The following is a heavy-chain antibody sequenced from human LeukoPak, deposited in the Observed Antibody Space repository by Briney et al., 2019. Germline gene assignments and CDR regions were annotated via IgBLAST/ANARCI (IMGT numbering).Heavy chain of an antibody. D-gene: IGHD2-15*01. Sequence: KSSETLSLTCTVSGDSISSTSYFWGWIRQPPGKGLEWIATIYYSGTTYYNPSLKSRVTISVDTSKNQFSLKLSSVSASDTAVHYCARHKCSGIYCPFDYWGQGTLVTVSS. J-gene: IGHJ4*02. V-gene: IGHV4-39*01. CDR3: ARHKCSGIYCPFDY. CDR1: GDSISSTSYF. CDR2: IYYSGTT.